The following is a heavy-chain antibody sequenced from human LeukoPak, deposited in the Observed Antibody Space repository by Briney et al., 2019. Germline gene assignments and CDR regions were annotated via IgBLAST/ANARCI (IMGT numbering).Heavy chain of an antibody. V-gene: IGHV4-34*01. J-gene: IGHJ4*02. CDR1: GGSLSPHY. CDR3: ARVPLWWLTPFDF. D-gene: IGHD5-12*01. CDR2: INNRGTT. Sequence: SETLSLTCAVSGGSLSPHYWSWIRRPLGKGLEWIGEINNRGTTNYSPSLRGRATISVDTSKNQFSPRLTSVTAADTAMYYCARVPLWWLTPFDFWGQGTLATVSS.